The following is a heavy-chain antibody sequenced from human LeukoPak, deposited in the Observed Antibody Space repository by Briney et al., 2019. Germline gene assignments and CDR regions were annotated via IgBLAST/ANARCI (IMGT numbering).Heavy chain of an antibody. CDR1: GYSISSGYY. V-gene: IGHV4-38-2*02. CDR3: SFNLGSGSYAFDI. CDR2: IYTSGST. Sequence: SETLSLTCTVSGYSISSGYYWGWIRQPPGKGLEWIGRIYTSGSTNYTPSLKSRVTISVDTSKHQFSLKLSSVTAADTAVYYCSFNLGSGSYAFDIWGQGTMVTVSS. J-gene: IGHJ3*02. D-gene: IGHD3-10*01.